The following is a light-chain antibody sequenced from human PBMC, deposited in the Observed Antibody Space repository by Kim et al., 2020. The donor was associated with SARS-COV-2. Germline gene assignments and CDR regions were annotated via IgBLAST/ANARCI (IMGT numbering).Light chain of an antibody. V-gene: IGLV4-69*01. CDR3: QTWGSDIQV. CDR2: LDSDGGH. J-gene: IGLJ2*01. CDR1: GAHDRYD. Sequence: ASVKHTCTLSGAHDRYDIARHAQQPQKGSRFLMILDSDGGHTKGDGIPGRFSGSSSGAERLLTISSLQSEDEAVYYCQTWGSDIQVFGGGTQLTVL.